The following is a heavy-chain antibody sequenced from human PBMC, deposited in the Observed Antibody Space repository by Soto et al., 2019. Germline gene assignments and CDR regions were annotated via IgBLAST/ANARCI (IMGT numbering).Heavy chain of an antibody. CDR3: ARGGNYYDNSGYVIFDS. CDR1: GYTFTSYG. V-gene: IGHV1-18*01. Sequence: ASVKVSCKASGYTFTSYGISWVRQAPGQGLEWMGWISAYNGNTNYAQKLQGRVTMTTDTSTSTAYMELRSLRSDDTAVYYCARGGNYYDNSGYVIFDSWGQGTLVTVSS. D-gene: IGHD3-22*01. CDR2: ISAYNGNT. J-gene: IGHJ4*02.